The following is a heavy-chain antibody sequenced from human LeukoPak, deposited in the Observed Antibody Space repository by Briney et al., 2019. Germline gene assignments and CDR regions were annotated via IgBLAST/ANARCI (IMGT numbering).Heavy chain of an antibody. J-gene: IGHJ6*02. Sequence: GGSLRLSCAASGFTFDDYAMHWARQAPGKGLEWVSGISWNSGSIGYADSVKGRFTISRDNAKNSLYLQMNSLRAEDTAVYYCARVPTYYYDSSGYYYGGNYYYYGMDVWGQGTTVTVSS. D-gene: IGHD3-22*01. CDR3: ARVPTYYYDSSGYYYGGNYYYYGMDV. V-gene: IGHV3-9*01. CDR2: ISWNSGSI. CDR1: GFTFDDYA.